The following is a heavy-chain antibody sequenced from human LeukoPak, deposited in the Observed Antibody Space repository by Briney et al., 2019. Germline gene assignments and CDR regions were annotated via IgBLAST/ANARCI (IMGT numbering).Heavy chain of an antibody. Sequence: ASVKVSCKASGYTFTSYGISWVRQAPGQGLEWMGWISAYNGNTNYAQKLHGRVTMTTDTSTSTAYMELRSLRSDDTAVYYCAREANYYGSGSYYNWGQGTLVTVSS. CDR1: GYTFTSYG. CDR3: AREANYYGSGSYYN. J-gene: IGHJ4*02. D-gene: IGHD3-10*01. V-gene: IGHV1-18*01. CDR2: ISAYNGNT.